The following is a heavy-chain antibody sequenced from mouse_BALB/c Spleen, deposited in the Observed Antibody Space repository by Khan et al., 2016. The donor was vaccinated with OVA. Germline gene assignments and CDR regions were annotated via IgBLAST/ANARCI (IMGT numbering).Heavy chain of an antibody. CDR3: TRDGNYGHWFFDV. Sequence: EVELVESGGGLVKPGGSLKLSCAASGFTFSSYTLSWVRQTPEKRLEWVATISSGATYTYYPDSVKGRFTISRDNAKTTLYLQLSSLKSEDTAMYYCTRDGNYGHWFFDVWGAGTTVTVSS. V-gene: IGHV5-6-4*01. CDR2: ISSGATYT. CDR1: GFTFSSYT. D-gene: IGHD2-1*01. J-gene: IGHJ1*01.